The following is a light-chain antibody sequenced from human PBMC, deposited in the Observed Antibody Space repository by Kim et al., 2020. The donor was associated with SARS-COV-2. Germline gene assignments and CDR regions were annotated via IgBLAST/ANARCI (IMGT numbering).Light chain of an antibody. J-gene: IGKJ5*01. CDR1: KAISTY. CDR2: AAS. Sequence: ASVGTSVTITCRASKAISTYLNWYHQKPGKAPRLLIYAASNLQSGVPSRFSGIGSGSVFTLTISSLQPDDFATYYCQQSYNTPITFGQGTRLEIK. CDR3: QQSYNTPIT. V-gene: IGKV1-39*01.